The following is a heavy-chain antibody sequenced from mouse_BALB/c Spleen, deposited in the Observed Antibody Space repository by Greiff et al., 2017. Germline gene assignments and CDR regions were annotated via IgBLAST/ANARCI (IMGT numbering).Heavy chain of an antibody. Sequence: VQLQQSGAELARPGASVKLSCKASGYTFTDYYINWVKQRTGQGLEWIGEIYPGSGNTYYNEKFKGKATLTADKSSSTAYMQLSSLTSEDSAVYFCARSGTRGPYYAMDYWGQGTSVTVSS. CDR3: ARSGTRGPYYAMDY. J-gene: IGHJ4*01. D-gene: IGHD4-1*01. CDR2: IYPGSGNT. V-gene: IGHV1-77*01. CDR1: GYTFTDYY.